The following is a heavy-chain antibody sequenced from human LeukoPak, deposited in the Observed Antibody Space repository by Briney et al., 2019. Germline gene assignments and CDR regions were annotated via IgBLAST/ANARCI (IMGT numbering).Heavy chain of an antibody. V-gene: IGHV4-31*03. CDR1: GGSISSGGYY. CDR3: ARASPGDYDAFDI. J-gene: IGHJ3*02. Sequence: PSETLSLTCTVSGGSISSGGYYWSWIRQHPGKGLEWIGYIYYSGSTYYNPSLKSRVTISVDTSKNLFSLKLSSVTAADTAVYYCARASPGDYDAFDIWGQGTMVTVSS. CDR2: IYYSGST. D-gene: IGHD4-17*01.